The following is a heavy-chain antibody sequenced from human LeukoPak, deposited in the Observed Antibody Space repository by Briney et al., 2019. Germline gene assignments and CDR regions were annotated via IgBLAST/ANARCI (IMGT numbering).Heavy chain of an antibody. V-gene: IGHV3-21*01. CDR1: AFTFSTNS. CDR3: ASGTMSTYDY. J-gene: IGHJ4*02. CDR2: ISGSSGYI. Sequence: PGGSLRLSCAASAFTFSTNSMNWVRQAPGKGLEWVSSISGSSGYIYYADSVKGRFAISRDNAKNSLFLQMNSLTAEDTAVYYCASGTMSTYDYWGQGTLVIVSS. D-gene: IGHD5-24*01.